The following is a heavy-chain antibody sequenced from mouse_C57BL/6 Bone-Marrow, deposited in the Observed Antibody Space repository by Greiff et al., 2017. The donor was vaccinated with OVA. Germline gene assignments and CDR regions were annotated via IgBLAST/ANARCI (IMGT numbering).Heavy chain of an antibody. Sequence: VQLQHSGAELARPGASVKMSCKASGYTFTSYTMHWVKQRPGQGLEWIGYINPSSGYTKYNQKFKDKATLTADKSSSTAYMQLSSLTSEDSAVYYCASGISRGYWGQGTTLTVSS. CDR3: ASGISRGY. J-gene: IGHJ2*01. V-gene: IGHV1-4*01. CDR2: INPSSGYT. CDR1: GYTFTSYT.